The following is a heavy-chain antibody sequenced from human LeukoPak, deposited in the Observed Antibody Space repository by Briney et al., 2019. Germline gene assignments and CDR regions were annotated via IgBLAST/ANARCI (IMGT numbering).Heavy chain of an antibody. CDR2: IYSGGST. Sequence: PGGSLRLSCAASGFTFSSYSMSWVRQAPGKGLEWVSVIYSGGSTYYADSVKGRFTISRDNSKNTLYLQMNSLRAEDTAVYYCARLSGSEYYFDYWGQGTLVTVSS. D-gene: IGHD1-26*01. CDR3: ARLSGSEYYFDY. CDR1: GFTFSSYS. V-gene: IGHV3-53*01. J-gene: IGHJ4*02.